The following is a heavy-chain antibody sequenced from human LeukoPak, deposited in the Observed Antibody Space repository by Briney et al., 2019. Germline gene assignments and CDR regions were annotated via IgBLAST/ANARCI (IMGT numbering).Heavy chain of an antibody. CDR1: GGSFSGYY. CDR3: VKSNSRYQPWTLDI. D-gene: IGHD2-2*01. V-gene: IGHV4-34*01. Sequence: PSETLSLTCVVSGGSFSGYYWSWIRQPPGKGLEWIGEINNSGSTNYNPSLKSRVTISVDTSNNQLSLKVNSVTAADTAMYYCVKSNSRYQPWTLDIWGRGTMVTVSS. CDR2: INNSGST. J-gene: IGHJ3*02.